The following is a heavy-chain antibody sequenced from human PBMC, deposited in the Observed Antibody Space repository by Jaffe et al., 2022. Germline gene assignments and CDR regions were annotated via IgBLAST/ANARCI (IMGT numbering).Heavy chain of an antibody. J-gene: IGHJ4*02. V-gene: IGHV3-23*01. CDR2: VNDRGDTT. Sequence: EVQLLESGGGLVQPGGSLRLSCAASGFTFSSYAMTWVRQAPGKGLEWVSGVNDRGDTTYYADSVKGRFTISRDNSKNTLYLQMNSLRAEDTAVYYCAKGTIGDGYWGQGTLVTVSS. CDR1: GFTFSSYA. D-gene: IGHD2-21*02. CDR3: AKGTIGDGY.